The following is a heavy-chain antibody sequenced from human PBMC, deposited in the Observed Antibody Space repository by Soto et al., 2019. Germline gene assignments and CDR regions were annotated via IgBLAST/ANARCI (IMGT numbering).Heavy chain of an antibody. Sequence: SETLSLTCSVSGVTMSYGGYSWSWIRQSPEKGLEWIGEINHSGSTNYNPSLKSRVTISVDTSKKQFSLKLRSVTAADTAVYYCVRDGTKTLRDWFDPWGQGISVTVSS. CDR2: INHSGST. CDR1: GVTMSYGGYS. V-gene: IGHV4-30-2*06. D-gene: IGHD1-1*01. CDR3: VRDGTKTLRDWFDP. J-gene: IGHJ5*02.